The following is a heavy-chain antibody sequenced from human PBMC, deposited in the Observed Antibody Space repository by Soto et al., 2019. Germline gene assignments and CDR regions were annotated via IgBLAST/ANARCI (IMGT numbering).Heavy chain of an antibody. V-gene: IGHV4-39*01. Sequence: PSETLSLTCTVSGGSISDTSYYWGWIRQPPGKGLQWIGSIYYSGSTYYNPSLKSRVTISVDTSKNQFSLKLSSVTAADTAVYYCARHPHLSVYGVVTLYYFDSWGQGTLVTVSS. CDR3: ARHPHLSVYGVVTLYYFDS. J-gene: IGHJ4*02. CDR2: IYYSGST. CDR1: GGSISDTSYY. D-gene: IGHD3-3*01.